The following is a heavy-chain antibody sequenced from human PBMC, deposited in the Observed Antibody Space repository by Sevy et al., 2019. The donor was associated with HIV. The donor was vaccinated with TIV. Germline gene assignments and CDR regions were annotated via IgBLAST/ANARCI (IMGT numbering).Heavy chain of an antibody. CDR3: ARELGAVWTGRYHQYPYSMDV. D-gene: IGHD3-16*01. CDR1: GGSLSRYY. J-gene: IGHJ6*02. V-gene: IGHV4-59*01. Sequence: SETLSLTCTVSGGSLSRYYWSWIRQSPGKGLEWIGYVYYNGATNYNPSLKSRLSLALDTSKNQFSLSLGSVTAVDTAVYYCARELGAVWTGRYHQYPYSMDVWGHGTTVTVSS. CDR2: VYYNGAT.